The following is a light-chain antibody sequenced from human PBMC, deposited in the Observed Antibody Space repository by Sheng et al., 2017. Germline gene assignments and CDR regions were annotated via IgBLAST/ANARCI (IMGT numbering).Light chain of an antibody. CDR1: SGSIASNY. Sequence: NFMLTQPHSVSESPGKTVTISCTRSSGSIASNYVQWYQQRPGSSPTTLIYGNNHRPSGVPDRFSGSIDSSSNSASLTISGLKTEDEADYYCQSYDSSTRWVFGGGTELTVL. CDR2: GNN. V-gene: IGLV6-57*01. CDR3: QSYDSSTRWV. J-gene: IGLJ3*02.